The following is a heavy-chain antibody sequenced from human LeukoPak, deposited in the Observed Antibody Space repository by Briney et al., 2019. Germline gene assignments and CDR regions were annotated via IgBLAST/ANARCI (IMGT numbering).Heavy chain of an antibody. V-gene: IGHV3-23*01. J-gene: IGHJ4*02. CDR3: EKRGTDLALAD. D-gene: IGHD1-14*01. CDR1: GFTFSSYA. Sequence: PWGSLTLSCAASGFTFSSYAMSWVRQPPAKGLELISAISGSGGSTYYADPVKGPFTISRDNSKNTLYLQMNSVRAEDTYVYYFEKRGTDLALADWGQGTLVIVSS. CDR2: ISGSGGST.